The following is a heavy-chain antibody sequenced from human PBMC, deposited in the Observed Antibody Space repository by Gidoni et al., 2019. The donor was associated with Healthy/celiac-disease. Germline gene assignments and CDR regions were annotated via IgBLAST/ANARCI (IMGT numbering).Heavy chain of an antibody. CDR3: ARPMVRGVRRYAFDI. V-gene: IGHV3-30*03. J-gene: IGHJ3*02. CDR2: ISYDGSNK. D-gene: IGHD3-10*01. CDR1: GFTFSSYG. Sequence: QVQLVESGGGVVQPGRSLRLSCAASGFTFSSYGMHWVRQAPGKGLEWVAVISYDGSNKYYADSVKGRFTISRDNSKNTLYLQMNSLRAEDTAVYYCARPMVRGVRRYAFDIWGQGTMVTVSS.